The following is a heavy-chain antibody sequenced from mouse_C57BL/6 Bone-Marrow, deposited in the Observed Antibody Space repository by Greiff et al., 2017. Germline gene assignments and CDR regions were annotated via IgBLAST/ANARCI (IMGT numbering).Heavy chain of an antibody. CDR2: INPYHGGT. J-gene: IGHJ3*01. V-gene: IGHV1-19*01. CDR3: ARSRYYHLAY. D-gene: IGHD2-3*01. Sequence: EVQLQQSGPVLVKPGASVKMSCKASGYTFTDYYMNWVKQSHGKSLEWIGVINPYHGGTSYNQKFKGKATLTVDKSSSTAYMELNSLTSEDSAVYYCARSRYYHLAYWGQGTLGTVSA. CDR1: GYTFTDYY.